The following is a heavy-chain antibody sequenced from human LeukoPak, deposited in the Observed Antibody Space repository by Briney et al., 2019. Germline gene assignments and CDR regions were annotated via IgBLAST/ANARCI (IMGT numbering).Heavy chain of an antibody. CDR3: ARQVLNCSSTSCPRPFDY. CDR2: IYYSGST. CDR1: GGSISSSSYY. D-gene: IGHD2-2*01. Sequence: SETLSLTCTVSGGSISSSSYYWGWIRQPPGKGLEWIGSIYYSGSTYYDPSLKSRVTISVDTSKNQFSLKLSSVTAADTAVYYCARQVLNCSSTSCPRPFDYWGQGTLVTVSS. V-gene: IGHV4-39*01. J-gene: IGHJ4*02.